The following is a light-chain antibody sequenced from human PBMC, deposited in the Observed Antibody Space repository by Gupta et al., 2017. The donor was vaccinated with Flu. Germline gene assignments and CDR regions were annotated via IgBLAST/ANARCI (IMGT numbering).Light chain of an antibody. J-gene: IGLJ3*02. Sequence: RVTISCSGGSSNIGNNAVNWYQQRPGKAPKLLIYYDDLRPSGVSDRFSGSKSGTSASLAISGLQAEDEADYYCAAWDDSRSGWVFGGGTKLTVL. CDR1: SSNIGNNA. CDR3: AAWDDSRSGWV. CDR2: YDD. V-gene: IGLV1-36*01.